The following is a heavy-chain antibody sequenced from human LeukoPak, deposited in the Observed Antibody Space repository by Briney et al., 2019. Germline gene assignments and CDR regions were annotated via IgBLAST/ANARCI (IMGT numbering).Heavy chain of an antibody. V-gene: IGHV3-48*03. CDR2: ISSSGSTI. D-gene: IGHD6-13*01. J-gene: IGHJ6*02. Sequence: PGGSLRLSCAASGFTFSSYEMNWVRQAPGKGLEWVPYISSSGSTIYYADSVKGRFTISRDNAKNSLYLQMNSLRAEDTAVYYCAREAGLPYYYYYGMDVWGQGTRSPSP. CDR1: GFTFSSYE. CDR3: AREAGLPYYYYYGMDV.